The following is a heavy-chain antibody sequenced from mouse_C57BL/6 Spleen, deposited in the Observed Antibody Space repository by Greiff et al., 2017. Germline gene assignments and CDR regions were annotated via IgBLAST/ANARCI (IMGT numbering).Heavy chain of an antibody. Sequence: EVKVVESGGGLVKPGGSLKLSCAASGFTFSSYAMPWVRQTPEKRLEWVATISDGGSYTYYPDNVKGRFTISRDNAKNNLYLQMSHLKSEDTAMYYCAREGDYGFAYWGQGTLVTVSA. CDR2: ISDGGSYT. D-gene: IGHD2-4*01. J-gene: IGHJ3*01. CDR1: GFTFSSYA. CDR3: AREGDYGFAY. V-gene: IGHV5-4*01.